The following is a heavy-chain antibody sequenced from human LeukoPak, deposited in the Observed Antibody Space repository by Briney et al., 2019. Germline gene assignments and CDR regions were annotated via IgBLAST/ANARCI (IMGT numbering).Heavy chain of an antibody. J-gene: IGHJ4*02. CDR3: ARTYDSSGYLDY. CDR1: GYTLSDHA. CDR2: ITPSDGTT. V-gene: IGHV1-46*01. D-gene: IGHD3-22*01. Sequence: GASVKVSCKASGYTLSDHAIHWVRKAPGQGLEWTGVITPSDGTTGFPQKFQGRVTLTTDESTSTAYMELSSLRSEDTAVYYCARTYDSSGYLDYWGQGTLVTVSS.